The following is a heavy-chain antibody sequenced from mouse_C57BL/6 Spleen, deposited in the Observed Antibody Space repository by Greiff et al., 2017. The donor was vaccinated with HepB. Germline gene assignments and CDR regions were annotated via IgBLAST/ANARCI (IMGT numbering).Heavy chain of an antibody. CDR2: IHPNSGST. CDR1: GYTFTSYW. D-gene: IGHD2-5*01. V-gene: IGHV1-64*01. CDR3: ARYYSNHYYAMDY. Sequence: VQLQQSGAELVKPGASVKLSCKASGYTFTSYWMHWVKQRPGQGLEWIGMIHPNSGSTNYNEKFKSKATLTVDKSSSTAYMQLSSLTSEDSAVYYCARYYSNHYYAMDYWGQGTSVTVSS. J-gene: IGHJ4*01.